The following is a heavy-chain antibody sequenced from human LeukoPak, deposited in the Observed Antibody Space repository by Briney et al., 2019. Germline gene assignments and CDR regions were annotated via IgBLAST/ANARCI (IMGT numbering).Heavy chain of an antibody. CDR3: ARLYCSSTSCYPKNVYYYYYMDV. D-gene: IGHD2-2*01. J-gene: IGHJ6*03. Sequence: SVKVSCKASGGTFSSYAISWVRQVPGQGLEWMGGIIPIFGTANYAQKFQGRVTITTDESTSTAYMELSSLRSEDTAVYYCARLYCSSTSCYPKNVYYYYYMDVWGKGTTVTVSS. CDR1: GGTFSSYA. V-gene: IGHV1-69*05. CDR2: IIPIFGTA.